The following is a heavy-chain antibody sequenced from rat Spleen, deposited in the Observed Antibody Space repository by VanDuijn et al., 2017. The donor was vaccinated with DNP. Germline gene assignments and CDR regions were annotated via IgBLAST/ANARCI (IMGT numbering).Heavy chain of an antibody. CDR1: GFTFSDYN. CDR2: ITHDGYST. CDR3: ARQKNWGYFDY. J-gene: IGHJ2*01. D-gene: IGHD5-1*01. Sequence: EVQLVESGGGLVQPGRSLKLSCAASGFTFSDYNMAWVRQAPKKGLEWVATITHDGYSTYYRDSVKGRFTISRDNAKSTLYLQMDSLRSEDTATYYCARQKNWGYFDYWGQGVMVTVSS. V-gene: IGHV5-7*01.